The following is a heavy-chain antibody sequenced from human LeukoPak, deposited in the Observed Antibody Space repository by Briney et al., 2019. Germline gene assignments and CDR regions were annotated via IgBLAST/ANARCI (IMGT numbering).Heavy chain of an antibody. Sequence: PSGTLSLTCAVYGGSFSGYYWSWIRQPPGKGLEWIGEINHSGSTNYNPSLKSRVTISVDTSKNQFSLKLSSVTAADTAVYYCARGYSSGWYPLLDYWGQGTLVTVSS. CDR2: INHSGST. D-gene: IGHD6-19*01. V-gene: IGHV4-34*01. CDR3: ARGYSSGWYPLLDY. CDR1: GGSFSGYY. J-gene: IGHJ4*02.